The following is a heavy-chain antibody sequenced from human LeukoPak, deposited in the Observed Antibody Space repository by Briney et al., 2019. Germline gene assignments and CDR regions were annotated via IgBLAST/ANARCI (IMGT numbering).Heavy chain of an antibody. V-gene: IGHV4-31*03. Sequence: SQTLSLTCTVSGGSISSGGNYWSWIRQHPGKGLEWIGYIYYSGSTYYNPSLKSRVTISLDTSKNQFSLKLTSVTAADTAVYYCARGHYYDSSGYYVPFDYWGQGTLVTVSS. D-gene: IGHD3-22*01. J-gene: IGHJ4*02. CDR1: GGSISSGGNY. CDR2: IYYSGST. CDR3: ARGHYYDSSGYYVPFDY.